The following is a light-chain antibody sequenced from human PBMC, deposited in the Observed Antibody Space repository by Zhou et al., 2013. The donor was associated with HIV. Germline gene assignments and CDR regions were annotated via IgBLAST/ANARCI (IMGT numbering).Light chain of an antibody. CDR1: QSITRN. CDR3: PQYSDWPPVT. CDR2: GAS. V-gene: IGKV3-15*01. Sequence: EIVMTQSPATLSVSPGDRATLFCRASQSITRNVAWYQHKPGQAPRLLIYGASSRATGIPARFTGSGSGTEFTLTISILQSEDFAVYYCPQYSDWPPVTFGPGTKVDIK. J-gene: IGKJ3*01.